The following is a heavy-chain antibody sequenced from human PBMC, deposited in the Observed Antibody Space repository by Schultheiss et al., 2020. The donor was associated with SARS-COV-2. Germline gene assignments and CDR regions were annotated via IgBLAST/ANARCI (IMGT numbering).Heavy chain of an antibody. CDR2: IKSDGSSS. Sequence: GGSLRLSCAASGFTFSSYWMHWVRQAPGKGLVWVSRIKSDGSSSTYTDSVKGRFAISRDNAKNSLYLQMNSLRAEDTALYYCAKDVGDFDYWGQGTLVTVSS. CDR1: GFTFSSYW. CDR3: AKDVGDFDY. D-gene: IGHD3-3*01. V-gene: IGHV3-74*01. J-gene: IGHJ4*02.